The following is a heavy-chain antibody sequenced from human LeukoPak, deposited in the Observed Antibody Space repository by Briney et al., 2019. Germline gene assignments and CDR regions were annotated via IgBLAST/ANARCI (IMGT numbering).Heavy chain of an antibody. J-gene: IGHJ4*02. CDR1: GFSVSTTY. D-gene: IGHD3-22*01. Sequence: GGSLRLSCAASGFSVSTTYMSWVRQTPEKGMQWVSVLYTGGGTDHADSVKGRFTISRDSSKNTLSLQMNNLRAEDTAIYYCTRSGYRHPYHFDSWGQGTLVIVSS. CDR3: TRSGYRHPYHFDS. V-gene: IGHV3-53*01. CDR2: LYTGGGT.